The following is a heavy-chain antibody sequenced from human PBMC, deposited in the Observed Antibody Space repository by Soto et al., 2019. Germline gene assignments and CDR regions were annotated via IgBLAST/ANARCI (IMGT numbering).Heavy chain of an antibody. CDR2: IWYDGSNK. D-gene: IGHD4-4*01. CDR3: ARDPNYYCNYGRFHYFDY. Sequence: QVQLVESGGGVVQPGRSLRLSCAASGFTFSSYGMHWVRQAPGKGLEWVAVIWYDGSNKYYADSVKGRFTISRDNSKNTLYLQMNSLRAEDTAVYYCARDPNYYCNYGRFHYFDYWGQGTLVTVSS. J-gene: IGHJ4*02. CDR1: GFTFSSYG. V-gene: IGHV3-33*01.